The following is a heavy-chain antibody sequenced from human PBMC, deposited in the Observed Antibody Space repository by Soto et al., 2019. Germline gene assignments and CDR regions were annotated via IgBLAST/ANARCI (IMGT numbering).Heavy chain of an antibody. D-gene: IGHD3-10*01. CDR2: IYYSGST. J-gene: IGHJ5*02. V-gene: IGHV4-31*03. Sequence: SETLSLTCTVSGGSISSGGYYWSWIRQHPGKGLEWIGYIYYSGSTYYNPSLKSRVTISVDTSKNQFSLKLSSVTAADTAVYYCARGGTVVLWFGELSPRGPNWFDPWGQGTLVTVSS. CDR1: GGSISSGGYY. CDR3: ARGGTVVLWFGELSPRGPNWFDP.